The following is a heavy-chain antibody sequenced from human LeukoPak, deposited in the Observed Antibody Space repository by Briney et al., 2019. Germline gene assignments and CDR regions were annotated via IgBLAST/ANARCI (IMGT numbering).Heavy chain of an antibody. J-gene: IGHJ4*02. CDR1: GGSFSGYY. D-gene: IGHD6-19*01. V-gene: IGHV4-34*01. CDR3: ARRGFSGWEPFDY. CDR2: INHSGST. Sequence: SETLSLTCAVYGGSFSGYYWSWIRQPPGKGLEWIGEINHSGSTNYNPSLKSRVTISVDTSKNQFSLKLSSVTAADTAVYYCARRGFSGWEPFDYWGQGTLVTVSS.